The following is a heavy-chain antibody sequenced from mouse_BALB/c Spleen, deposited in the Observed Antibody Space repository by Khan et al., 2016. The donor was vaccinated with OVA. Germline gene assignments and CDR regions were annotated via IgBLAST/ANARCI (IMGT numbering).Heavy chain of an antibody. J-gene: IGHJ4*01. D-gene: IGHD2-3*01. CDR2: IWGDGNT. CDR1: GFSLTNYG. Sequence: QVQLKESGPGLVAPSQSLSITCTVSGFSLTNYGVNWVRQPPGKGLEWLGVIWGDGNTNYHSALKSRLSISKDNSTSQVFLKLNSLQTDDTATYDCAKPRDGYPYGMDYWGQGTSVTVSS. V-gene: IGHV2-3*01. CDR3: AKPRDGYPYGMDY.